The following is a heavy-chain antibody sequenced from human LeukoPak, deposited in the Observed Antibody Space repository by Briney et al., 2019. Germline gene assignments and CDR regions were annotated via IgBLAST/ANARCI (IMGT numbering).Heavy chain of an antibody. CDR3: AKEAGYSGYDYPDY. CDR1: GFTFSSYA. D-gene: IGHD5-12*01. V-gene: IGHV3-23*01. J-gene: IGHJ4*02. CDR2: ISGSGYST. Sequence: PGGSVRLSCAASGFTFSSYAMSWVRQAPGKGLEWVSAISGSGYSTYYADSVKGRFTISRDNYKNTLYLQMNSLRAEDTAVYYCAKEAGYSGYDYPDYWGQGTLVTVSS.